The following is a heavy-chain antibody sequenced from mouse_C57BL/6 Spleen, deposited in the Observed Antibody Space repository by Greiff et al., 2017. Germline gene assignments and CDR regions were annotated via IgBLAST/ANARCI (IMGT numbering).Heavy chain of an antibody. CDR3: AREGTYYAMDY. J-gene: IGHJ4*01. CDR2: IYPGGGDT. D-gene: IGHD3-3*01. V-gene: IGHV1-80*01. CDR1: GYAFSSYW. Sequence: LMESGASVKISCTASGYAFSSYWMNWVKQRPGKGLEWIGQIYPGGGDTNYNGKFKGKATLTADKSSSTAYMQLSSLTSEDSAVYFCAREGTYYAMDYWGQGTSVTVSS.